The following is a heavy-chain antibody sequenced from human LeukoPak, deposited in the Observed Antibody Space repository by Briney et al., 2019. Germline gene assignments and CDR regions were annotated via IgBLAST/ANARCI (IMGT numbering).Heavy chain of an antibody. V-gene: IGHV4-39*01. CDR3: AREKDYNYYMDV. Sequence: SETLSLTCSVSGDSISRIGYYWGWIRQPPGKGLQWIGSIYYRGSTYYSPSLKSRVSISVDTSKNQFSLKASSVTAADTAVYYCAREKDYNYYMDVWGTGTTVTVSS. CDR1: GDSISRIGYY. CDR2: IYYRGST. J-gene: IGHJ6*03.